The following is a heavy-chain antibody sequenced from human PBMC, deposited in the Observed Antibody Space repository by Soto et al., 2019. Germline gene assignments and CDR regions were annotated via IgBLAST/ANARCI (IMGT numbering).Heavy chain of an antibody. CDR2: ISSNGGST. D-gene: IGHD3-10*01. CDR3: VKGTGITMVRGVMNY. Sequence: GGSLRLSCSASGFTFSSYAMHWVRQAPGKGLEYVSAISSNGGSTYYADSVKGRFTISRDNSKNTLYLQMSSLRAEDTAVYYCVKGTGITMVRGVMNYWGQGTLVTVSS. CDR1: GFTFSSYA. J-gene: IGHJ4*02. V-gene: IGHV3-64D*08.